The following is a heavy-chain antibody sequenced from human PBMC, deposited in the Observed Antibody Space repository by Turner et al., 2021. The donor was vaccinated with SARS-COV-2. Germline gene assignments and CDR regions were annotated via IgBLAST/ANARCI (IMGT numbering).Heavy chain of an antibody. CDR3: AKRACVRNLLIDYNWFDP. Sequence: EVQLVQSGAEVKTPGESLKISCQGSGFTFTVYCIGWMRQMPGNGLEWMCIISPVASKTLYSPSVQGRVTISADKSINTIYLQWNSLKASDSAMYYCAKRACVRNLLIDYNWFDPWGQGTLVTVSS. D-gene: IGHD2-15*01. V-gene: IGHV5-51*03. CDR1: GFTFTVYC. J-gene: IGHJ5*02. CDR2: ISPVASKT.